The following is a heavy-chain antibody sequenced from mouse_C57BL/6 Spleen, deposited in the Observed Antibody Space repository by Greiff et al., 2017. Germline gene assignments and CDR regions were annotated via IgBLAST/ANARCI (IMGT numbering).Heavy chain of an antibody. CDR3: ARNYGSRGWYFDG. Sequence: VQLQQPGAELVRPGSSVKLSCKASGYTFTSYWMDWVKQRPGQGLEWIGNIYPSDSETHYNQKFKDKATLTVDKSSSTAYMQLSSLTSEDSAVYYCARNYGSRGWYFDGWGTGTTVTVSS. CDR1: GYTFTSYW. D-gene: IGHD1-1*01. CDR2: IYPSDSET. J-gene: IGHJ1*03. V-gene: IGHV1-61*01.